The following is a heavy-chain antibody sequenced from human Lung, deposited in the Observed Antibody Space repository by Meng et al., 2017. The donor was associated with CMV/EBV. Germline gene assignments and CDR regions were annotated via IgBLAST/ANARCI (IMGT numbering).Heavy chain of an antibody. CDR3: AGVSGIAVAGTLGFGYYYYGMDD. CDR1: GFTFSSYW. Sequence: GGSXRLXXAASGFTFSSYWLSWVRQAPGKGLEWVANIKQDGSEKYYVDSVKGRFTISRDNAKNSLYMQMNSLRAEDTAVYYCAGVSGIAVAGTLGFGYYYYGMDDWGQGTTVXVSS. J-gene: IGHJ6*02. D-gene: IGHD6-19*01. V-gene: IGHV3-7*01. CDR2: IKQDGSEK.